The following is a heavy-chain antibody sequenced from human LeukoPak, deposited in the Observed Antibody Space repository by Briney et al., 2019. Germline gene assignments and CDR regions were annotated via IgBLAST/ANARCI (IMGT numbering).Heavy chain of an antibody. J-gene: IGHJ5*02. Sequence: SETLSLTCTVSGYSISSGYYWGWIRQPPGKGLEWIGSIYHSGSTYYNPSLKSRVTISVDTSKNQFSLKLSSMTAADTAVYYCARERIAVAGWFDPWGQGTLVTVSS. D-gene: IGHD6-19*01. CDR3: ARERIAVAGWFDP. CDR2: IYHSGST. CDR1: GYSISSGYY. V-gene: IGHV4-38-2*02.